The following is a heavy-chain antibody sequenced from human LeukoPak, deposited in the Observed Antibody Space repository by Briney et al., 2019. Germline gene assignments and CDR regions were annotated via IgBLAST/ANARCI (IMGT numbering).Heavy chain of an antibody. CDR1: GGSISSSSYY. Sequence: SETLSLTCTVSGGSISSSSYYWGWIRQPSGKGLEWIGSIYYSGSTYYNPSLKSRVTISVDTSKNQFSLKLSSVTAADTAVYYCARHGASMNYFDYWGQGTLVTVSS. CDR3: ARHGASMNYFDY. V-gene: IGHV4-39*01. D-gene: IGHD3-16*01. CDR2: IYYSGST. J-gene: IGHJ4*02.